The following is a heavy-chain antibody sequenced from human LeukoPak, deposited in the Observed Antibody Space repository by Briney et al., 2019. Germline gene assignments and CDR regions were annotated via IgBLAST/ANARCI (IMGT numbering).Heavy chain of an antibody. CDR2: IIPIFGTA. J-gene: IGHJ6*02. V-gene: IGHV1-69*13. CDR1: GGTFSSCA. Sequence: SVKVSCKASGGTFSSCAISWVRQAPGQGLEWMGGIIPIFGTANYAQKFQGRVTITADESTSTAYMELSSLRSEDTAVYYCARDLGPYDYVWGSYRSGMDVWGQGTTVTVSS. CDR3: ARDLGPYDYVWGSYRSGMDV. D-gene: IGHD3-16*02.